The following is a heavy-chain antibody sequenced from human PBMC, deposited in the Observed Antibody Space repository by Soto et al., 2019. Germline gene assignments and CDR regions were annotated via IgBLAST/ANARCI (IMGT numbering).Heavy chain of an antibody. Sequence: ASVKASCEARGYTLTGYYMHWVRQAHEQGLEWMGWINPNSGGTNYAQKFQGWVTMTRDTSISTAYMELSRLRSDDTAVYYCARGSELLWFGELSRGASIQYYYGMDVWGQGTTVTVSS. CDR1: GYTLTGYY. D-gene: IGHD3-10*01. V-gene: IGHV1-2*04. CDR2: INPNSGGT. CDR3: ARGSELLWFGELSRGASIQYYYGMDV. J-gene: IGHJ6*02.